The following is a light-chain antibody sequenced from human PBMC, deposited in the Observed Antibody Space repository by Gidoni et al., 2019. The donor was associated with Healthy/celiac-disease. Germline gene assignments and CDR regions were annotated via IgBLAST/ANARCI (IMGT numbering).Light chain of an antibody. CDR3: QQYGSSPMYT. Sequence: EIVLTQSPGTLSLSPGESATLSCRASQSVSSRYLAWYQQKPGQAPRLLIYGASSSATGIPDRFSGSGSGTDFTLTISRLGPEDFAVYYCQQYGSSPMYTFXXXTKLEIK. V-gene: IGKV3-20*01. CDR1: QSVSSRY. J-gene: IGKJ2*01. CDR2: GAS.